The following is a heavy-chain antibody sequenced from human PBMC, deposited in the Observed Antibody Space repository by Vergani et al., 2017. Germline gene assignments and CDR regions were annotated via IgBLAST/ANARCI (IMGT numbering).Heavy chain of an antibody. CDR2: IGGSGGST. CDR3: AKDSSSWFRLGWFDP. D-gene: IGHD6-13*01. Sequence: EVQLVESGGGLVQPGRSLRLSCAASGFTFSSYAMSWVRQAPGKGLEWVSAIGGSGGSTYYADSVKGRFTISRDNSKNTLYLQMNSLRAEDTAVYYGAKDSSSWFRLGWFDPWGQGTLVTVSS. V-gene: IGHV3-23*04. CDR1: GFTFSSYA. J-gene: IGHJ5*02.